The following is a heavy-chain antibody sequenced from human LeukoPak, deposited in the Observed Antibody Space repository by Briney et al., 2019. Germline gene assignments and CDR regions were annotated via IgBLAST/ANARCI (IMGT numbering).Heavy chain of an antibody. CDR3: ARHATYYYDSSGYSTIYAFDI. J-gene: IGHJ3*02. CDR2: IYYSGST. D-gene: IGHD3-22*01. Sequence: PSETLSLTCTVSGGSISSYYWSWIRQPPGKGLERIGYIYYSGSTNYNPSLKSRVTISVDTSKNQFSLKLSSVTAADTAVYYCARHATYYYDSSGYSTIYAFDIWGQGTMVTVSS. V-gene: IGHV4-59*08. CDR1: GGSISSYY.